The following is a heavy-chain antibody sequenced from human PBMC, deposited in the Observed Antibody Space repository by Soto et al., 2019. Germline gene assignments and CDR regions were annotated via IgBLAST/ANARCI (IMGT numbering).Heavy chain of an antibody. D-gene: IGHD2-15*01. V-gene: IGHV3-7*01. Sequence: GGSLRLSCAASGFTFSSYWMSWVRQAPGKGLEWVANIKQDGSEKYYVDSVKGRFTISRDNAKNSLYLQMNSLRAEDTAVYYCARVDGCGGSCYSGPYFDYWGQGTLVTVSS. CDR1: GFTFSSYW. CDR2: IKQDGSEK. CDR3: ARVDGCGGSCYSGPYFDY. J-gene: IGHJ4*02.